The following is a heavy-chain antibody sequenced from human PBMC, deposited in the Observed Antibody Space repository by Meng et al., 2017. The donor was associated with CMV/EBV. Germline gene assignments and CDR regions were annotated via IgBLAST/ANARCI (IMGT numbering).Heavy chain of an antibody. J-gene: IGHJ4*02. D-gene: IGHD6-13*01. CDR2: VNPISGNT. Sequence: TGYDINWVRQATGRGFDWMGWVNPISGNTGYEQKFQSKVTITMNTSISTAYMELSSLRSEDTAVYYSARGSAEAGSTGGAAGLFDYWGQGTLVTVSS. V-gene: IGHV1-8*03. CDR3: ARGSAEAGSTGGAAGLFDY. CDR1: TGYD.